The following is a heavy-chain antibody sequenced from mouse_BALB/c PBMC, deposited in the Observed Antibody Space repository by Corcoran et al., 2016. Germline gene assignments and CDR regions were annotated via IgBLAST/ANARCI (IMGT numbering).Heavy chain of an antibody. CDR3: TREPYAMDY. CDR2: INTYTGEP. J-gene: IGHJ4*01. V-gene: IGHV9-3-1*01. CDR1: GYTFTNYG. Sequence: QIKLVQSGPELKKPGETVKISCKASGYTFTNYGMNWVKQAPGKDLKWMGWINTYTGEPTYADDFKGRFAFSLETSASTAYLQINNLKNEDTATYFCTREPYAMDYWGQGTSVTVSS.